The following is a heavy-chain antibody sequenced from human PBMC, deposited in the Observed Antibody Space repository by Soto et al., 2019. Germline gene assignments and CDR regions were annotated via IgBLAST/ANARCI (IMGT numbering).Heavy chain of an antibody. CDR3: ARLGCSGGSCYHVEFYAMDV. V-gene: IGHV4-39*01. CDR2: IYYSETT. D-gene: IGHD2-15*01. CDR1: NGSITSSRYY. Sequence: SETLSLTCTVSNGSITSSRYYWGWIRQPPGKGLQWIGSIYYSETTYYNPSLKSRVSISIERSKNQFSLRLTSVTASDTATYYCARLGCSGGSCYHVEFYAMDVWGQGTTVTVSS. J-gene: IGHJ6*02.